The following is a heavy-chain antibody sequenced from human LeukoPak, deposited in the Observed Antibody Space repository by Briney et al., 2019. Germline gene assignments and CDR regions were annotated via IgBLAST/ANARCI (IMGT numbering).Heavy chain of an antibody. J-gene: IGHJ4*02. CDR2: RYYSGST. CDR1: GGSISIGSYF. V-gene: IGHV4-39*01. Sequence: PSETLSLTCTVSGGSISIGSYFWGWVRHPPGRGLEWIGSRYYSGSTDYNPSLKSRVTISADTSKNQFSLKLTSVTAADTAVYYYASQYDYWGQGTLVTVSS. CDR3: ASQYDY.